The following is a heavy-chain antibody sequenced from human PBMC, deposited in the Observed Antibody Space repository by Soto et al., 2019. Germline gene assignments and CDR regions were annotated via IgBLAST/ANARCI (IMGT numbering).Heavy chain of an antibody. J-gene: IGHJ4*02. V-gene: IGHV3-21*01. Sequence: KPGGSLRLSCAASGFTFSSYSMNWVRQAPGKGLEWVSSLSSSSGHIYYADSVKGRFTISRDNAKNSLYLQMNSLRAEDTAVYYCVRHWLATREFDYWGQGTLVTVYS. CDR1: GFTFSSYS. CDR2: LSSSSGHI. D-gene: IGHD1-26*01. CDR3: VRHWLATREFDY.